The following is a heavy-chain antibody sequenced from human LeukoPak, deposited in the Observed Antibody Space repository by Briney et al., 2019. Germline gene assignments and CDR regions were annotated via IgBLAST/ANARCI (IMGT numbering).Heavy chain of an antibody. V-gene: IGHV3-21*01. CDR1: GFTFSSYS. Sequence: PGGSLRLSCAASGFTFSSYSMNWVRQAPGKGLEWVSSISSSSSYIYYADSVKGRFTISRDNAKNSLYLQMNSLRAEDTAVYYCARWDDPTDAFDIWGQGTMVTVSS. D-gene: IGHD1-26*01. CDR3: ARWDDPTDAFDI. J-gene: IGHJ3*02. CDR2: ISSSSSYI.